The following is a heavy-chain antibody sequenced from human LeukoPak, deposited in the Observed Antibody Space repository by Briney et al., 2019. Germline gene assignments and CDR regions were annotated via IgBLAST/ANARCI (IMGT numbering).Heavy chain of an antibody. V-gene: IGHV3-64D*06. J-gene: IGHJ6*02. CDR3: VKGMEDYDILTGVLDV. CDR1: GFTFSSYA. D-gene: IGHD3-9*01. CDR2: ISSNGGST. Sequence: PGESLRLSCSASGFTFSSYAMHWVRQAPGKGLEYVSAISSNGGSTYYADSVKGRFTISRDNSKNTLYLQMSSLRAEDTAVYYCVKGMEDYDILTGVLDVWGQGTTVTVSS.